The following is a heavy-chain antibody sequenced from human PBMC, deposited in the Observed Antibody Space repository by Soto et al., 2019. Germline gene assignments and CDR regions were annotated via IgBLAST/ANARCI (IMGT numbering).Heavy chain of an antibody. CDR1: GYTFTGYY. J-gene: IGHJ6*03. CDR3: ARALNYYYYYMDV. V-gene: IGHV1-2*04. Sequence: ASVKVSCKASGYTFTGYYMHWVRQAPGQGLEWMGWINPNSGGTIYAQKFQGWVTMTRDTSISTAYMVLSRLRSDDTAVYYCARALNYYYYYMDVWGKGTTVTVSS. CDR2: INPNSGGT.